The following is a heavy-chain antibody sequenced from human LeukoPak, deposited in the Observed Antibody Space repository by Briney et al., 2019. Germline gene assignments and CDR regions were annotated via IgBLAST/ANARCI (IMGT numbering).Heavy chain of an antibody. Sequence: PGGALRLSCAASGFTFSSYEMNWVRQAPGKGLERVSYISSSGTTIYYADSVKGRFTVSRDNAKTSLYLQMNSLGAEDTAVYYCAGLDYWGQGTLVTVSS. J-gene: IGHJ4*02. CDR1: GFTFSSYE. V-gene: IGHV3-48*03. CDR2: ISSSGTTI. CDR3: AGLDY.